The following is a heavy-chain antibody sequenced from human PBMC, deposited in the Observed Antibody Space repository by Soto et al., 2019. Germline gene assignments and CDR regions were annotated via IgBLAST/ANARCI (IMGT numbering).Heavy chain of an antibody. CDR2: FDPEDGET. CDR1: GYTLTELS. Sequence: GASVKVSCKVSGYTLTELSMHWVRQAPGRGLEWMGGFDPEDGETIYAQKFQGRVTMTEDTSTDTAYMELSSLRSEDTAVYYCATSPIMITFGGVIVLDYWGQGTLVTVSS. CDR3: ATSPIMITFGGVIVLDY. J-gene: IGHJ4*02. V-gene: IGHV1-24*01. D-gene: IGHD3-16*02.